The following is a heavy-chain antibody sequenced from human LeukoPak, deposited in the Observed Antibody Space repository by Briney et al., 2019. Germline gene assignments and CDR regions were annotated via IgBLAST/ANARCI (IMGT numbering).Heavy chain of an antibody. Sequence: GGSLRLSCAASGFTFDDYAMHWVRQAPGKGLEWVAVIWYDGSNKYYADSVKGRFTISRDNSKNTLYLQMNSLRAEDTAVYYGAKDKYGGEYTFASGGQGPLATVS. V-gene: IGHV3-33*06. J-gene: IGHJ4*02. CDR1: GFTFDDYA. CDR3: AKDKYGGEYTFAS. D-gene: IGHD4-17*01. CDR2: IWYDGSNK.